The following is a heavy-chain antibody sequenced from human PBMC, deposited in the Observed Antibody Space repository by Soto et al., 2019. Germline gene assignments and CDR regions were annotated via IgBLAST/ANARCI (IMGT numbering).Heavy chain of an antibody. D-gene: IGHD3-22*01. CDR3: AKDPDYYESSEK. Sequence: QVQLVESGGGVVQPGRSLRLSCAASGFTFSSYGMHWVRQAPGKGLEWVAVISYDGSNKYYADSVKGRFTISRDNSKNTLYLQMNSLRAEDTAVYYCAKDPDYYESSEKWGQGTMVTVSS. J-gene: IGHJ3*01. V-gene: IGHV3-30*18. CDR2: ISYDGSNK. CDR1: GFTFSSYG.